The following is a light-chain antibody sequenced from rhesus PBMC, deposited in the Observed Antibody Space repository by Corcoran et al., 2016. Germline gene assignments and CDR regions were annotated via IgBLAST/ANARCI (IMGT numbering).Light chain of an antibody. V-gene: IGKV1-21*01. Sequence: DIQMTQSPSSLSASVGDRVTITCRASQGISSWLAWYQQKPGNAPKLLIYKGARLQSGVPSRFSGSGSWTDFTLTISSLTPEDFATYYCQQYNSAPPTFGQGTKVEIK. CDR3: QQYNSAPPT. CDR1: QGISSW. J-gene: IGKJ1*01. CDR2: KGA.